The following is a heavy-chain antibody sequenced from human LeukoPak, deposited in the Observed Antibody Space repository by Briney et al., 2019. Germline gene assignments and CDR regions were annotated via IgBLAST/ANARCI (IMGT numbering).Heavy chain of an antibody. Sequence: SQTLSLTCAISGDSASGNTVTWNWIRQSPSRGLEWLGRTYYRSKWFTDYAVSVKSRITINADTPKNQFSLQLSSVTPEDTAVYFCARVGDPTKYYYAMDVWGQGTTVTVSS. CDR3: ARVGDPTKYYYAMDV. J-gene: IGHJ6*02. CDR1: GDSASGNTVT. CDR2: TYYRSKWFT. V-gene: IGHV6-1*01. D-gene: IGHD1-26*01.